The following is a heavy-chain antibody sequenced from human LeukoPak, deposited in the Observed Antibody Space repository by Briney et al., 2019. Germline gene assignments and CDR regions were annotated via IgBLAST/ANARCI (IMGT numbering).Heavy chain of an antibody. J-gene: IGHJ4*02. CDR2: INPSGGST. CDR1: VDTFINYY. V-gene: IGHV1-46*01. CDR3: ARHSLPGTTPFDY. Sequence: ASVKVSCKASVDTFINYYIHWVRQAPGQGLEWVGIINPSGGSTTYAQKFQGRVSMTRDTSTSTVYMELSSLESDDTALYYCARHSLPGTTPFDYWGQGTLVTVSS. D-gene: IGHD1-1*01.